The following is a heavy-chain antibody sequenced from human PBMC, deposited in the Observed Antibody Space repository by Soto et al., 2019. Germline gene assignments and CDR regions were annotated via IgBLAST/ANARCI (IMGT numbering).Heavy chain of an antibody. Sequence: QVQLVESGGGVVQPGRSLRLSCAASGFTFSSYAMHWVRQAPGKGLEWVAVISYDGSNKYYADSVKGRFTISRDNXKNTLYLQMNSLRAEDTAVYYCAREGGGMVRSMDVWGQGTTVTVSS. CDR3: AREGGGMVRSMDV. J-gene: IGHJ6*02. CDR2: ISYDGSNK. V-gene: IGHV3-30-3*01. CDR1: GFTFSSYA. D-gene: IGHD3-10*01.